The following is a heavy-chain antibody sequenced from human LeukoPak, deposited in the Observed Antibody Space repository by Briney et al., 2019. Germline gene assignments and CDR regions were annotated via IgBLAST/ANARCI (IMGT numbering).Heavy chain of an antibody. Sequence: GGSLRLSCAASGFTFSSYSMNWVRQAPGKGLEWVSSISSSSSYIYYADSVKGRFTISRDNARNSLYLQMNSLRAEDTAVYSCARDGYNWNPDCMDVWGQGTTVSVSS. D-gene: IGHD1-20*01. CDR2: ISSSSSYI. J-gene: IGHJ6*02. CDR1: GFTFSSYS. CDR3: ARDGYNWNPDCMDV. V-gene: IGHV3-21*01.